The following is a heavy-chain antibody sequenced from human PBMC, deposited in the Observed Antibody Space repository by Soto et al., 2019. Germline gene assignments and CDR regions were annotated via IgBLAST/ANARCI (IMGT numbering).Heavy chain of an antibody. CDR1: GGSFSGYY. D-gene: IGHD2-2*01. V-gene: IGHV4-34*01. Sequence: PSETLSLTCAVYGGSFSGYYWRGIRQPPGKGLEWIGEINHSGSTNYNPSLKSRVTISVDTSKNQFSLKLSSVTAADTAVYYCAGAYCSSTSCHYYYYGMDVWGQGTTVTVS. J-gene: IGHJ6*02. CDR2: INHSGST. CDR3: AGAYCSSTSCHYYYYGMDV.